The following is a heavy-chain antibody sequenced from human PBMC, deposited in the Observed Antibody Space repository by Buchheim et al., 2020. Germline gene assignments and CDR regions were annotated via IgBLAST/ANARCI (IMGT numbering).Heavy chain of an antibody. CDR2: INPRDHGI. D-gene: IGHD6-13*01. Sequence: QVQLVQSGAEMKKPGASVKVSCKASGYTFTSYYVHWVRQAPGQGLEWMGVINPRDHGITYAQTFQGRVTLTRDMSTNTVYMELSSLRSEDAAVYYCAREQLEAGYYYYGMDVWGQGTT. V-gene: IGHV1-46*01. J-gene: IGHJ6*02. CDR3: AREQLEAGYYYYGMDV. CDR1: GYTFTSYY.